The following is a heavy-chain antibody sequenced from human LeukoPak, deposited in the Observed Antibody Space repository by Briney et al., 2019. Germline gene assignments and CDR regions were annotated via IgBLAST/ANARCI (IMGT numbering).Heavy chain of an antibody. CDR3: ARGGYSYGYEPYFDY. D-gene: IGHD5-18*01. Sequence: SETLSLTCAVYGGSFSGYYWSWIRQPPGKGLEWIGYIYYSGSTNYNPSLKSRVTISVDTSKNQFSLKLSSVTAADTAVYYCARGGYSYGYEPYFDYWGQGTLVTVSS. CDR2: IYYSGST. CDR1: GGSFSGYY. V-gene: IGHV4-59*01. J-gene: IGHJ4*02.